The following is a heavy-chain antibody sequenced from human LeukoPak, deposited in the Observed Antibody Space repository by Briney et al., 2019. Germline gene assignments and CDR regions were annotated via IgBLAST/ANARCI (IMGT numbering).Heavy chain of an antibody. V-gene: IGHV3-21*04. CDR3: ARKRMDSDAFDI. CDR1: GFTFSSYS. CDR2: ISSSSSYI. D-gene: IGHD3/OR15-3a*01. J-gene: IGHJ3*02. Sequence: GGSLRLSCAASGFTFSSYSMNWVRQAPGKGLEWVSSISSSSSYIYYADSVKGRFTISRDNAKNSLYLQMNSLRAEDTAVYYCARKRMDSDAFDIWGQGTMVTVSS.